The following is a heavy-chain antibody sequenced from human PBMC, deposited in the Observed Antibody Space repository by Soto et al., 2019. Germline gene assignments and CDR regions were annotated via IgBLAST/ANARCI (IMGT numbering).Heavy chain of an antibody. D-gene: IGHD3-10*01. CDR1: GGTFSSYA. V-gene: IGHV1-69*13. J-gene: IGHJ4*02. CDR3: ARTVMVRGVISYFDY. CDR2: IIPIFGTA. Sequence: GASVKVSCKASGGTFSSYAISWVRQAPGQGLEWMGGIIPIFGTANYAQEFQGRVTITADESTSTAYMELSSLRSEDTAVYYCARTVMVRGVISYFDYWGQGTLVTVSS.